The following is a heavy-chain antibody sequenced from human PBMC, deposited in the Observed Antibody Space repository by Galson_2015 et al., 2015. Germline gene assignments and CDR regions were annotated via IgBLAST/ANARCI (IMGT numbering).Heavy chain of an antibody. CDR1: GFTFDDYA. D-gene: IGHD4-17*01. CDR3: AKAYNGDLLPDAFDI. CDR2: ISWNSGSI. J-gene: IGHJ3*02. V-gene: IGHV3-9*01. Sequence: SLRLSCAASGFTFDDYAMHWVRQAPGKGLEWVSGISWNSGSIGYADSVKGRFTISRDNAKNSLYLQMNSLRAEDTALYYCAKAYNGDLLPDAFDIWGQGTMVTVSS.